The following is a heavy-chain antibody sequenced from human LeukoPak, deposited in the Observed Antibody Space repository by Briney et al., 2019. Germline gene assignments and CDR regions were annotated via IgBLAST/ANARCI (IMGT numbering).Heavy chain of an antibody. D-gene: IGHD1-7*01. V-gene: IGHV1-2*02. Sequence: ASVKVSCKASGYTFTGYYIHWVRQAPGQGLEWMGWINPNNNGTNYAQKFQGRVTMTEDTSTDTAYMELSSLRSEDTAVYYCATSDDNWNYVTFDIWGQGTMVTVSS. CDR2: INPNNNGT. J-gene: IGHJ3*02. CDR3: ATSDDNWNYVTFDI. CDR1: GYTFTGYY.